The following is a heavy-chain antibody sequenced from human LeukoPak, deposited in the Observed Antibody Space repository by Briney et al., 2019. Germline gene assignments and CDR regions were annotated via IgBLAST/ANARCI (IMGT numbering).Heavy chain of an antibody. D-gene: IGHD2-8*01. CDR1: GASISSGGYF. J-gene: IGHJ5*02. V-gene: IGHV4-61*02. CDR2: IETSGST. CDR3: ARALCINGICEWFDP. Sequence: SETLSLTCTVSGASISSGGYFWSWIRQPAGKGVEWIGRIETSGSTNYNPPLKSRVTISVDTSKHQFSLKLRSVTAADTAVYYCARALCINGICEWFDPWGQGTLVTVSS.